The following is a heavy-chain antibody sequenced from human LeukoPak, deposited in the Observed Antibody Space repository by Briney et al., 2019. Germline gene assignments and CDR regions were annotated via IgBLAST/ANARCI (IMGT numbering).Heavy chain of an antibody. CDR2: ISSTSTTT. D-gene: IGHD3-22*01. J-gene: IGHJ4*02. CDR3: ARGCGLHLSPASSYYDSRCRYFDD. Sequence: QPGGSLRLSCAASGFTFSNYSMGWVRQAPGKGLEWISSISSTSTTTYYAGSVKGRFTTSRDNAKNSLYLQMNSLRAEDTAVYYCARGCGLHLSPASSYYDSRCRYFDDWGQGTLVTVSS. CDR1: GFTFSNYS. V-gene: IGHV3-48*04.